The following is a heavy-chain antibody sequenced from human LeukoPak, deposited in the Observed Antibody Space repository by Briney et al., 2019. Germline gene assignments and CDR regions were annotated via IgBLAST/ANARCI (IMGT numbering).Heavy chain of an antibody. CDR1: GYTFTRNG. CDR2: ITAHKDNT. J-gene: IGHJ4*02. D-gene: IGHD2-15*01. V-gene: IGHV1-18*01. CDR3: AGDGPRYCSGGICYSDH. Sequence: ASVKVSFKASGYTFTRNGITWVRQAPGQGLEWMGWITAHKDNTKYAQKLQGRVTMTTETSTNTAYMELRSLTSDDTAVYYCAGDGPRYCSGGICYSDHWGQGTLVTVSS.